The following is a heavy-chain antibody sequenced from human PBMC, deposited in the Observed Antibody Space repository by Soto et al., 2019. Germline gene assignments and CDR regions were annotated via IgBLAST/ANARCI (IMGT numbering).Heavy chain of an antibody. Sequence: CKGSGEAFTSLVFNWVRQAPGQGLEWMGWISAYNGNTNYAQKLQGRVTMTTDTSTSTAYMELRSLRSDDTAVYYCARGSSGPHWGQGPLATVFS. D-gene: IGHD6-19*01. V-gene: IGHV1-18*01. CDR3: ARGSSGPH. CDR1: GEAFTSLV. CDR2: ISAYNGNT. J-gene: IGHJ4*02.